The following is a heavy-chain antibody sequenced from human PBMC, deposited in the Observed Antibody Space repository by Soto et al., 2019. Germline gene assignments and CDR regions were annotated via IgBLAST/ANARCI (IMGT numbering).Heavy chain of an antibody. CDR1: CGSSIGGGYY. Sequence: SVPLSVARTVSCGSSIGGGYYWSWIRQHPGKGLEYIGYIYYSGTTYYNPALRSRLTISVDTSKNQFSLKLSSVTAADTAVYYCARDHSGYVDYWGQGTPVTVSS. D-gene: IGHD1-26*01. J-gene: IGHJ4*02. CDR2: IYYSGTT. V-gene: IGHV4-31*02. CDR3: ARDHSGYVDY.